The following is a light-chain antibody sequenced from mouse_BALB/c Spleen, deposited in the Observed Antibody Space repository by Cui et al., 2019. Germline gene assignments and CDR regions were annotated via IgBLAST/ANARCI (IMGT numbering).Light chain of an antibody. J-gene: IGKJ5*01. CDR2: RTP. V-gene: IGKV4-61*01. Sequence: QIVLTQSPAIMSASPGEKVTISCSASSSVSYMYWYQQKPGSSPKPWIYRTPNLASGVPARFSGSGSGTSYSLTISSMEAEDAATYYCQQYHSYPPTLTFGAGTKLELK. CDR3: QQYHSYPPTLT. CDR1: SSVSY.